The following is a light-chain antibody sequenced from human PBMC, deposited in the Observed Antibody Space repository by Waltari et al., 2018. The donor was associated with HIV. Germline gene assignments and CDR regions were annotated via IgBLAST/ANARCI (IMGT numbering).Light chain of an antibody. V-gene: IGKV3-15*01. J-gene: IGKJ5*01. CDR1: QSVSSN. Sequence: EKVMTQSPATLSVSPGERATLSCRASQSVSSNLAWYQQKPGQAPRLLIYDASTMATGTPVSFSDSGSVTEFTLTISSLQAEDFAVYYCPQYNSWPITFGAATRVNIK. CDR2: DAS. CDR3: PQYNSWPIT.